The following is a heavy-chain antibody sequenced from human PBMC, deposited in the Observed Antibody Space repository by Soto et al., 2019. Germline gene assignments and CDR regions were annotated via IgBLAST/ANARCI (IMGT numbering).Heavy chain of an antibody. CDR2: ISSSSSTI. Sequence: SGGSLRLSCAASGFTFSSYSMNWVRQAPGKGLEWVSYISSSSSTIYYADSVKGRFTISRDNAKNSLYLQMNSLRDEDTAVYYCARESIAAPTPYYYYGMDVWGQGTTVTVSS. J-gene: IGHJ6*02. CDR3: ARESIAAPTPYYYYGMDV. CDR1: GFTFSSYS. D-gene: IGHD6-6*01. V-gene: IGHV3-48*02.